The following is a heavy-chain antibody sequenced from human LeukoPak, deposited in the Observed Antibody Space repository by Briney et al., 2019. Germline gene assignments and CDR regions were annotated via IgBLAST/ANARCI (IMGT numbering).Heavy chain of an antibody. CDR3: ASLYDGSAYYLDY. CDR1: GGSISSYY. Sequence: SETLFLTCTVSGGSISSYYWSWIRQPPGKGLEWIGYFYTSGSTNYNPSLKSRVTISVDTSKNQSSLKLSSVIAADTAVYYCASLYDGSAYYLDYWGQGTLVTVSS. J-gene: IGHJ4*02. D-gene: IGHD3-22*01. V-gene: IGHV4-4*09. CDR2: FYTSGST.